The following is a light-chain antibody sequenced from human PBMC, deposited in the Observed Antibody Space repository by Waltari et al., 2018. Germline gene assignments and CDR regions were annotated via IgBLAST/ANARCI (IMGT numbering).Light chain of an antibody. CDR3: CSYAGSSTFV. Sequence: QSALPQPASVSGSPGQSITISCTGTSSDVGSSNLVSWYQHHPGKAPKLMIYEVSKRPSGVSNRFSGSKSGNTASLTISGLQAEDEADYYCCSYAGSSTFVFGGGTKLTVL. CDR2: EVS. CDR1: SSDVGSSNL. V-gene: IGLV2-23*02. J-gene: IGLJ2*01.